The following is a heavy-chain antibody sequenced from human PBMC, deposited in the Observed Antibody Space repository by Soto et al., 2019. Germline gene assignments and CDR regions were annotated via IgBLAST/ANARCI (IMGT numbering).Heavy chain of an antibody. D-gene: IGHD3-10*01. CDR3: ARGEGRTYYFDY. Sequence: QVQLVQSGAEVKKPGSSVKVSCKASGGTFSSYTISWVRQAPGQGLEWMGRIICILGIANYAQKFQGRVTITAGKSFSTAYMELRSVRSEDTAVYYCARGEGRTYYFDYWGQGTLVTVAS. CDR1: GGTFSSYT. V-gene: IGHV1-69*02. J-gene: IGHJ4*02. CDR2: IICILGIA.